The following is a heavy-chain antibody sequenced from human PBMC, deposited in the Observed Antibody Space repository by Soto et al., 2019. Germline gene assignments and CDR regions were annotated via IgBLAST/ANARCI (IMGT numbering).Heavy chain of an antibody. CDR2: ISPSGGST. V-gene: IGHV1-46*03. D-gene: IGHD2-2*01. J-gene: IGHJ3*02. Sequence: GASVKVSCKASGYTFTSYYMHWVRQAPGQGLEWMGVISPSGGSTSYAQKFQGRVTMTRDTSTSTVYMELSSLRSEDTAVYYCARDVEDIVVVPAAPEWAFDIWGQGTMVTVSS. CDR1: GYTFTSYY. CDR3: ARDVEDIVVVPAAPEWAFDI.